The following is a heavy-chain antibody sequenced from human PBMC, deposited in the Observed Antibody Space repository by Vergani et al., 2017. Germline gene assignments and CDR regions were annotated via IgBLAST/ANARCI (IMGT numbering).Heavy chain of an antibody. D-gene: IGHD3-22*01. J-gene: IGHJ4*02. Sequence: QVQLQESGPGLVKPSETLSLTCTVSGGPISSYYWSWIRQPPGKGLEWIGYIYYSGSTNYNPSLKSRVTISVDTSKNQFSLKLSSVTAADTAVYYCASLPGHHSSGYAFDYWGQGTLVTVSS. V-gene: IGHV4-59*01. CDR3: ASLPGHHSSGYAFDY. CDR2: IYYSGST. CDR1: GGPISSYY.